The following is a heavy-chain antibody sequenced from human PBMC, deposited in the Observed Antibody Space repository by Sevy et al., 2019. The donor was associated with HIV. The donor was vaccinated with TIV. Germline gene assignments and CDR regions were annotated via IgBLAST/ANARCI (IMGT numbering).Heavy chain of an antibody. D-gene: IGHD1-20*01. Sequence: SQTLSLTCAISGDSVSSNNAAWNWIRQSPSRGLEWLGRTFYRSNWYNDYAVSLKGRITINPDTSKNQLYLQLTSVTPEDMAVYVCASDGLTYGAMDVWGQGTTVTVSS. CDR3: ASDGLTYGAMDV. CDR1: GDSVSSNNAA. J-gene: IGHJ6*02. V-gene: IGHV6-1*01. CDR2: TFYRSNWYN.